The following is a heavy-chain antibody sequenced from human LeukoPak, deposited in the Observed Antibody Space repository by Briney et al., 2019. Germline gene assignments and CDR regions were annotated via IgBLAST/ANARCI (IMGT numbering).Heavy chain of an antibody. CDR3: ARFGGSGSQGNWFDP. CDR1: GYTLTSYG. J-gene: IGHJ5*02. Sequence: ASVRVSCKASGYTLTSYGISWVRQAPGQGLEWMGWISAYNGNTNYAQKLQGRVTMTTDTSTSTAYMELRSLRSDDTAVYYCARFGGSGSQGNWFDPWGQGTLVTVSS. D-gene: IGHD3-10*01. CDR2: ISAYNGNT. V-gene: IGHV1-18*01.